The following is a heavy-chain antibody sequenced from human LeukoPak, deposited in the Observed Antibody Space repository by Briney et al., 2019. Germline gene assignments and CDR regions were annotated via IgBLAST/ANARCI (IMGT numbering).Heavy chain of an antibody. Sequence: PSETLSLTCTVSGGSISSYYWGWIRQPPGKGLEWIGSIYYSGSTYYNPSLKSRVTISVDTSKNQFSLKLSSVTAADTAVYYCARVLEQLAVFDYWGQGTLVTVSS. CDR3: ARVLEQLAVFDY. V-gene: IGHV4-39*07. CDR2: IYYSGST. J-gene: IGHJ4*02. CDR1: GGSISSYY. D-gene: IGHD6-6*01.